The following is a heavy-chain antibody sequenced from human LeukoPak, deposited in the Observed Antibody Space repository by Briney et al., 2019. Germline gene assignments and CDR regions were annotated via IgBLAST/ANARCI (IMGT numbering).Heavy chain of an antibody. CDR2: ITHTGDTS. D-gene: IGHD2-8*02. CDR3: ASGRIRLVFI. V-gene: IGHV3-74*01. J-gene: IGHJ1*01. Sequence: GGSLRLSCTASGFPFSNYSMHWVRQAPGKGLEWVSRITHTGDTSGYADPVRGRFTISRYNTKNTLYLDMNSLRADDTAVYYCASGRIRLVFICGQETLFTVSS. CDR1: GFPFSNYS.